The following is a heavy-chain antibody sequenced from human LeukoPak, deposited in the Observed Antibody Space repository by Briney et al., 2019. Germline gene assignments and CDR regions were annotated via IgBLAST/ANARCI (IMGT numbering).Heavy chain of an antibody. Sequence: GGSLRLSCAASGLTFSSFGMGWVRQASGKSLEWVSTFGISGSTYFADSVKGRFTISRDTSKNTLYLQMDSLRAEDTAVYYCARSGPYYFDYWGQGTLVTVSS. J-gene: IGHJ4*02. D-gene: IGHD3-10*01. CDR2: FGISGST. CDR1: GLTFSSFG. V-gene: IGHV3-23*01. CDR3: ARSGPYYFDY.